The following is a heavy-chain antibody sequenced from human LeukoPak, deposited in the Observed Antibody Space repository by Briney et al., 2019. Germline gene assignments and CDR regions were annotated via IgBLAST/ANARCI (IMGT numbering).Heavy chain of an antibody. Sequence: PGGSLRLSCAASGFTFSGYPIHWVRQAPGKGLEWVAVISYDGSNKYYADSVKGRLTISRDNAKNSLYLQMNSLRAEDTAVYYCARDVYYDSSGYLDYWGQGTLVTVSS. CDR1: GFTFSGYP. D-gene: IGHD3-22*01. CDR3: ARDVYYDSSGYLDY. J-gene: IGHJ4*02. V-gene: IGHV3-30-3*01. CDR2: ISYDGSNK.